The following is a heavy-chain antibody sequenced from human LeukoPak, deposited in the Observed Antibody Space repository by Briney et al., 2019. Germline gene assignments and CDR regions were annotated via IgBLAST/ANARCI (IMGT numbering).Heavy chain of an antibody. Sequence: GRSLRLSCAASGFTFDDYAMHWVRQAPGKGLEWVSGISWNSGSIGYADSVKGRFTISRDNAKNSLYLQMNSLRAEDTALYYCATPVPHGSDPSLYYYYMDVWGKGTTVTISS. CDR3: ATPVPHGSDPSLYYYYMDV. V-gene: IGHV3-9*01. CDR2: ISWNSGSI. CDR1: GFTFDDYA. D-gene: IGHD3-10*01. J-gene: IGHJ6*03.